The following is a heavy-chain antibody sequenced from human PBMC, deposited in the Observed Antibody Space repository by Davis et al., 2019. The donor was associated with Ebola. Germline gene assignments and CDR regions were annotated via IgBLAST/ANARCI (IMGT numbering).Heavy chain of an antibody. D-gene: IGHD2-15*01. Sequence: GESLKISCAASGFTFSVYYMSWIRQAPGKGLEWVSSITSGGSDMHYADSVKGRFTISRDDAKNSVYLQMNTLRAEDTAVYYCARIVYCSGGECFYYGMDVWGQGTTVTVSS. CDR2: ITSGGSDM. CDR3: ARIVYCSGGECFYYGMDV. J-gene: IGHJ6*01. V-gene: IGHV3-11*04. CDR1: GFTFSVYY.